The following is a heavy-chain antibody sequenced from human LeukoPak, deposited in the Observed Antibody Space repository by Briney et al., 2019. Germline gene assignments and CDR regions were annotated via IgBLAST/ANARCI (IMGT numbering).Heavy chain of an antibody. CDR2: INPSGGST. V-gene: IGHV1-46*01. D-gene: IGHD3-22*01. CDR1: GYTFTSYY. J-gene: IGHJ4*02. CDR3: ARDLSWPIFYDSSGCSFDY. Sequence: ASVKVSCKASGYTFTSYYMHWVRQAPGQGLEWVGIINPSGGSTSYAQKFQGRVTMTRDTSTSTVYMELSSLRSEDAAVYYCARDLSWPIFYDSSGCSFDYWGQGTLVTVSS.